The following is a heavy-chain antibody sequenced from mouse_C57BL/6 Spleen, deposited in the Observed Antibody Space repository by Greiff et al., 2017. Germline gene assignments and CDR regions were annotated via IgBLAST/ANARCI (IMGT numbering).Heavy chain of an antibody. V-gene: IGHV1-47*01. D-gene: IGHD2-5*01. CDR3: ARGAYYSNPYWYFDV. CDR1: GYTFTTYP. Sequence: QVQLQQSGAELVKPGASVKMSWKASGYTFTTYPIEWMKQNHGKSLEWIGNFHPYNDDTKYNEKFKGKATLTVEKSSSTVYLELSRLTSDDSAVYYCARGAYYSNPYWYFDVWGTGTTVTVSS. J-gene: IGHJ1*03. CDR2: FHPYNDDT.